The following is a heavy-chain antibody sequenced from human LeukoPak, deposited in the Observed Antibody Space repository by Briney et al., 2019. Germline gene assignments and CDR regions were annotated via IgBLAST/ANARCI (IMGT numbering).Heavy chain of an antibody. CDR2: MYASGDF. CDR3: ARGWAPRGQKSCFDY. CDR1: GGSIGIYY. D-gene: IGHD1-26*01. J-gene: IGHJ4*02. V-gene: IGHV4-4*07. Sequence: SETLSLPCTVSGGSIGIYYWTWIRQSAGKGLEWLGRMYASGDFNYNPFLKSRVTISVDTSKNQFSLNLNSVTAADTAVYYCARGWAPRGQKSCFDYWGRGTLVTVS.